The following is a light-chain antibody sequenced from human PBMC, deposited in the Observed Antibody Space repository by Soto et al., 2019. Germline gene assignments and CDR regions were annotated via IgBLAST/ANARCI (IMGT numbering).Light chain of an antibody. CDR1: QGISSY. J-gene: IGKJ1*01. CDR3: QQYNNWPRT. V-gene: IGKV1-9*01. CDR2: DAS. Sequence: DIQLTQSPSFLSASVGERVTITCRASQGISSYLAWYQQRPGKAPKLLVYDASTLQNGVPSRFSGSVSGTEFTLTISRLETEDFAVYYCQQYNNWPRTFGQGTKVDIK.